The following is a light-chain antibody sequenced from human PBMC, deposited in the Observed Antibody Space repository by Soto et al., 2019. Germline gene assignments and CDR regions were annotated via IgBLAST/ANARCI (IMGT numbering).Light chain of an antibody. CDR2: GAS. V-gene: IGKV3-15*01. J-gene: IGKJ1*01. CDR1: QSINRH. CDR3: QQYNNWPPM. Sequence: EIVLTQSPATLSLSPGERATLSCRASQSINRHLAWYQQKPGQPPRLLISGASTRATGIPARFSGSGSGTEFTLTISSLQSEDFAVYYCQQYNNWPPMFGQGTKVEIK.